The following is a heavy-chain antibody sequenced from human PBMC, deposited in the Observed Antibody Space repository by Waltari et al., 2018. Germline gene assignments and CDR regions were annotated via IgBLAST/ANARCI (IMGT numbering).Heavy chain of an antibody. CDR1: GFTFSDHY. CDR2: ARNKDESDTT. D-gene: IGHD3-22*01. V-gene: IGHV3-72*01. Sequence: EVQLVESGGGLVQPGGSLRLSCAVSGFTFSDHYMDWVRQAPGKGLELVGSARNKDESDTTQYAASVKGRFTISRDDLKNSLYLQMNSLKTEDTAVYYCVREGSYDNSGLDYWGQGTLVTVSS. CDR3: VREGSYDNSGLDY. J-gene: IGHJ4*02.